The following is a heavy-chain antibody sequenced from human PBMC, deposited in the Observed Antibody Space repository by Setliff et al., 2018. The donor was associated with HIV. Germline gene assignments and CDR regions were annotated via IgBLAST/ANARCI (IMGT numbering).Heavy chain of an antibody. Sequence: ASVKVSCKASGYRFNTYGISWVRQAPGQGLEWMGWISPYNGDTRFAQSLQGRVTLTTDTSTNTAYMEMRTPRSDDTAVYYCVRGVTRDISGYYRDEYFQHWGQGTPVTVSS. J-gene: IGHJ1*01. CDR1: GYRFNTYG. V-gene: IGHV1-18*01. CDR3: VRGVTRDISGYYRDEYFQH. CDR2: ISPYNGDT. D-gene: IGHD3-22*01.